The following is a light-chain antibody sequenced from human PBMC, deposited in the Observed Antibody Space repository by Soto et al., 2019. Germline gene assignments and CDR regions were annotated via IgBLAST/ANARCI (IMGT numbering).Light chain of an antibody. J-gene: IGLJ1*01. CDR3: SSFTTSYFYV. V-gene: IGLV2-14*01. Sequence: QSVLTQPASVSGSPGQSITISCTGTGSDIGAYNYVSWYQQHPGKAPKLIIYGVTHRPSGVSTRFSASKSAYTASLTISGLQAEDAADYYCSSFTTSYFYVFGPGTKLTVL. CDR1: GSDIGAYNY. CDR2: GVT.